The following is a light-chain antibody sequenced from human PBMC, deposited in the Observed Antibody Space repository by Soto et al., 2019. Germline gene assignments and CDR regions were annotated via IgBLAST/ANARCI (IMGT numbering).Light chain of an antibody. CDR1: SSDVGSYNL. CDR3: CSYADTSTYV. Sequence: QSVLTQPASVSGSPGQSIAVSCTGTSSDVGSYNLVSWYQQHPGKAPKLLIYEDNKRPSGVSDRFSGSKSGNTASLTISGLQTEDEVDYYCCSYADTSTYVFGTGTKVTAL. V-gene: IGLV2-23*01. J-gene: IGLJ1*01. CDR2: EDN.